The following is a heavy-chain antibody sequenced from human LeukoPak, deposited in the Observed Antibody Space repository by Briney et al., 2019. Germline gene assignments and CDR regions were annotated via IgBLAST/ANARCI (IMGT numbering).Heavy chain of an antibody. CDR1: GFTVSSNY. CDR3: ARGGGGNSGYGAFDI. Sequence: PGGSLRLSCAASGFTVSSNYMSWVRQAPGKGLEWVSVIYSGGSTYYADSVKGRFTISRDNSKNTLYLQMNSLRAEGTAVYYCARGGGGNSGYGAFDIWGQGTMVTVSS. J-gene: IGHJ3*02. D-gene: IGHD5-12*01. V-gene: IGHV3-53*01. CDR2: IYSGGST.